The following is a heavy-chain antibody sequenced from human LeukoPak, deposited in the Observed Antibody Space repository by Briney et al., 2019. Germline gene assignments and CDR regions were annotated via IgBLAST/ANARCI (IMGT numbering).Heavy chain of an antibody. CDR3: ARDLNWNWDPNWFDP. D-gene: IGHD1-7*01. CDR1: GFTFDDYG. CDR2: INWNGGST. V-gene: IGHV3-20*04. Sequence: GGSLRLSCAASGFTFDDYGMSWVRQAPGKGLEWVSGINWNGGSTGYADSVKGRFTISRDIAKNSLYLQMNSLRAEDTALYYCARDLNWNWDPNWFDPWGQGTLVTVSS. J-gene: IGHJ5*02.